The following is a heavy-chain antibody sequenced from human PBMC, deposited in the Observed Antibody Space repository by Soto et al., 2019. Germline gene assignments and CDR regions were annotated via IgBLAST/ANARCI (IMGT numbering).Heavy chain of an antibody. J-gene: IGHJ4*02. Sequence: EVQLVESGGGLVQPGGSLRLSCAASGFTFSSYWMHWVRQAPGKGLVWVSRIKRDGSGTTYADSVKGRFTISRDNAKNTLYLQMNSLRAEDTAVYYCARWGLTGTTSFGYWGQGTLLTVSS. V-gene: IGHV3-74*01. CDR3: ARWGLTGTTSFGY. CDR1: GFTFSSYW. D-gene: IGHD1-20*01. CDR2: IKRDGSGT.